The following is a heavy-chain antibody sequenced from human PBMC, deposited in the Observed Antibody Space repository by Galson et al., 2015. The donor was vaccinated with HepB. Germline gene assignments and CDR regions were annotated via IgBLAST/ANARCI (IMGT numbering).Heavy chain of an antibody. CDR2: IKSKIDGGTT. CDR3: TTDPYADVVATLELDDAFDI. Sequence: SLRLSCAASGFTFSSYAVSWVRQAPGKGLEWVGRIKSKIDGGTTDYAAPVKGRFTISRDDSKSTLYLQMNSLKTEDTAVYYCTTDPYADVVATLELDDAFDIWGQGTMVTVSS. V-gene: IGHV3-15*01. CDR1: GFTFSSYA. D-gene: IGHD5-12*01. J-gene: IGHJ3*02.